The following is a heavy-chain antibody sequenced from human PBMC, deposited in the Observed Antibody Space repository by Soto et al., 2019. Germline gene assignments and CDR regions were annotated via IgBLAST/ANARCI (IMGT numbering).Heavy chain of an antibody. J-gene: IGHJ6*02. D-gene: IGHD6-13*01. Sequence: GESLKISCKGSGYSFACYSSTWVRQKPGKGLEWMGRIDPSDSHTYFSPSFQGHVTISADKCISTAYLHWTSLKAWDTAIYYCARSFDSSSTYGMDVWGQGTTVTVSS. V-gene: IGHV5-10-1*01. CDR3: ARSFDSSSTYGMDV. CDR1: GYSFACYS. CDR2: IDPSDSHT.